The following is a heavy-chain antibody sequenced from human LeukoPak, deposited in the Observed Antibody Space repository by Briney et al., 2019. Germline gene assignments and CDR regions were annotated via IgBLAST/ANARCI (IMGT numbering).Heavy chain of an antibody. V-gene: IGHV3-23*01. Sequence: GGSLRLSCAASGFTFSRYGMNWVRQAPGKGLEWGSTISGSGGSTYYADSVKGRFTISRDNSKNTLYLQMNSLRAEDTAVYYCARGTMFPYYFDYWGQGTLVTVSS. CDR3: ARGTMFPYYFDY. J-gene: IGHJ4*02. D-gene: IGHD3-10*02. CDR1: GFTFSRYG. CDR2: ISGSGGST.